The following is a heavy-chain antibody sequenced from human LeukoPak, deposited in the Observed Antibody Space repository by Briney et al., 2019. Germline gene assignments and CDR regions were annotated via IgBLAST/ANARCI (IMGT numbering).Heavy chain of an antibody. D-gene: IGHD2-2*01. V-gene: IGHV1-69*13. J-gene: IGHJ4*02. CDR3: AREWGGYCSSTSCYYFDY. CDR2: IIPIFGTA. Sequence: ASVKVSCKASGYTFTSYGISWVRQAPGQGLEWMGGIIPIFGTANYAQKFQGRVTITADESTSTAYMELSSLRSEDTAVYYCAREWGGYCSSTSCYYFDYWGQGTLVTVSS. CDR1: GYTFTSYG.